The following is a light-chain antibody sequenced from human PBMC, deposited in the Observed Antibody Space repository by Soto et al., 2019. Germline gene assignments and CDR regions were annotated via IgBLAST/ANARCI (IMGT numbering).Light chain of an antibody. Sequence: EIVLTQSPVTLSLSPGERATLSCRASQSVSSYLAWYQQKPGQAPRLLIYDASNRATGIPARFSGSGSGTDFTLTISSLEPEDFAVYYCQQRSNWPPLITFGQGTRLEIK. V-gene: IGKV3-11*01. CDR1: QSVSSY. CDR3: QQRSNWPPLIT. J-gene: IGKJ5*01. CDR2: DAS.